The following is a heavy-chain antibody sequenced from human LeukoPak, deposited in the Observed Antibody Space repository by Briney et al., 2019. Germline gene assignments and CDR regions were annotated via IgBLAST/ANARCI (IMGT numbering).Heavy chain of an antibody. Sequence: PGGSLRLSCTASGLTFGDEAMSWFRQAPGKGLEWVGFIRSKAYGATTEYAASVKGRFTISRDDSKSIAYLQMNSLKTEDTAVYYCTRDKSGSYTRDHFDYWGQGALVTVSS. CDR2: IRSKAYGATT. V-gene: IGHV3-49*03. J-gene: IGHJ4*02. CDR3: TRDKSGSYTRDHFDY. D-gene: IGHD1-26*01. CDR1: GLTFGDEA.